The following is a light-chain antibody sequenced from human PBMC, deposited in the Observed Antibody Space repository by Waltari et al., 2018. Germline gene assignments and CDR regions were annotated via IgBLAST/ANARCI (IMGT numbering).Light chain of an antibody. J-gene: IGLJ3*02. V-gene: IGLV3-21*01. CDR3: QVWDSGREQWV. CDR1: NIGGRR. Sequence: SYVLTQPPSVSVAPGRTATIVCAGNNIGGRRVHWYQQKPGQAPSIVIYEDSGRPSGIPERISGTNSGNTAALTISRVEPGDEADYFCQVWDSGREQWVFGGGTRLTVL. CDR2: EDS.